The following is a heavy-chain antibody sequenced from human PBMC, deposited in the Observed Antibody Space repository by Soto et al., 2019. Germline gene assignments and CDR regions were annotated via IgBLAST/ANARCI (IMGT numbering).Heavy chain of an antibody. CDR1: GFTFSDYY. CDR2: ISSSGGST. V-gene: IGHV3-11*01. J-gene: IGHJ3*02. CDR3: AKDVYCSGGSGYSGFDI. Sequence: QVQLVESGGGLVKPGGSLRLSCAASGFTFSDYYMSWIRQAPGKRLEWVSYISSSGGSTYYADSVTGPFTISRDNSKNTLYLQMNSRRAEDTAVYYCAKDVYCSGGSGYSGFDIWGQGTMVTVSS. D-gene: IGHD2-15*01.